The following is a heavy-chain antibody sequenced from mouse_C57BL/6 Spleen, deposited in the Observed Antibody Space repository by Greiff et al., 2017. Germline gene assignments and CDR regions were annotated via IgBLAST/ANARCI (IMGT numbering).Heavy chain of an antibody. CDR2: IDPSDSYT. Sequence: QVQLQQPGAELVMPGASVKLSCKASGYTFTSYWMHWVKQRPGQGLEWIGEIDPSDSYTNYNQKFKGKSTLSVDKSSSTAYMQLSSLTSEDSAVYYCARGYDGSSYDYWGQGTTLTVSS. CDR3: ARGYDGSSYDY. CDR1: GYTFTSYW. D-gene: IGHD1-1*01. J-gene: IGHJ2*01. V-gene: IGHV1-69*01.